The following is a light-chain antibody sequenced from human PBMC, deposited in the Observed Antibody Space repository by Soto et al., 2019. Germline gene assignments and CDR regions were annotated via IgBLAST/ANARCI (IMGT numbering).Light chain of an antibody. CDR2: GAS. Sequence: DIQMTQSPSSLSAYLGDRVTITCRASQGISNYLAWYQQKPGRLPKLLLFGASTLQSGVPARFSGSGSGTLFTLTINRLLPEDVATYYCQKYDRAPFIFGPGTKVDFK. CDR3: QKYDRAPFI. J-gene: IGKJ3*01. V-gene: IGKV1-27*01. CDR1: QGISNY.